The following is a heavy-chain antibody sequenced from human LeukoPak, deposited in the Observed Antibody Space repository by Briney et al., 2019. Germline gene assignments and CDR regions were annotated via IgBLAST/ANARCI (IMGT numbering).Heavy chain of an antibody. J-gene: IGHJ4*02. CDR2: INSDGRWT. V-gene: IGHV3-74*01. CDR1: GNYW. D-gene: IGHD2/OR15-2a*01. Sequence: GGSLRLSCAASGNYWMHWVRQAPGKGLVWVSHINSDGRWTSYADSVKSRFTVSKDNAKNTVYLQMNSLRAEDTAVYYCVSFYETYWGRGTLVTVSS. CDR3: VSFYETY.